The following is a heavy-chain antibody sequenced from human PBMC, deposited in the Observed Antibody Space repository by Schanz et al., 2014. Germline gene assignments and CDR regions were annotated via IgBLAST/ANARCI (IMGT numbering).Heavy chain of an antibody. Sequence: LVESGGGVVQPGRSLRLSCAASGFTFSSYGMHWVRQVPGKGLEWVAVVCYDGSKKYYADSVKGRFTISRDNAKNSLYLQMNSLRAEDTAVYYCVREGSSSPDCCYYNGMDVWGQGTTVTVSS. CDR1: GFTFSSYG. CDR2: VCYDGSKK. V-gene: IGHV3-33*01. D-gene: IGHD6-6*01. CDR3: VREGSSSPDCCYYNGMDV. J-gene: IGHJ6*02.